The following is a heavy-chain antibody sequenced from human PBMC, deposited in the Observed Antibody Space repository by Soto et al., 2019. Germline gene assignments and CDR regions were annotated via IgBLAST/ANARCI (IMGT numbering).Heavy chain of an antibody. D-gene: IGHD3-10*01. CDR1: GYTFTSYG. CDR2: ISAYNGNT. Sequence: ASVKVSCKASGYTFTSYGISWVRQAPGQGLEWMGWISAYNGNTNYAQRLQGRVTMTTDTSTSTAYMELRSLRSDDTAVYYCARVINELLWFGEDNYGMDFWAQGTTVT. V-gene: IGHV1-18*01. CDR3: ARVINELLWFGEDNYGMDF. J-gene: IGHJ6*02.